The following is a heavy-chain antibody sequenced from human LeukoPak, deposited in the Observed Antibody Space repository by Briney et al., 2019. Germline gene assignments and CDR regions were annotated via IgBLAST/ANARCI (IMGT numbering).Heavy chain of an antibody. CDR3: ARALRIYYYFDY. CDR2: VYHTGSM. Sequence: SETLSLSCSVSSYSISSGYFWGWIRQPPGKGLEWIGTVYHTGSMYYNPSLRSRVTISVDTSKNQFSLRLSSVTTADTAVYYCARALRIYYYFDYWGQGTLVTVSS. J-gene: IGHJ4*02. V-gene: IGHV4-38-2*02. D-gene: IGHD1-26*01. CDR1: SYSISSGYF.